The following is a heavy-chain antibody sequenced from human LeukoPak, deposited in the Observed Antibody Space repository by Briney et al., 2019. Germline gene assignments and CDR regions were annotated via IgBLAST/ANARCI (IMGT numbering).Heavy chain of an antibody. J-gene: IGHJ3*02. Sequence: GGSLRLSCSASGFTFSSYAMHWVRQAPGKGLEYVSAISSNGGSTYYADSVKGRFTISRDNSKNTLYLQMSSLRAEDTAVYYCARPRTYGDWDAFDIWGQGTMVTVSS. CDR3: ARPRTYGDWDAFDI. V-gene: IGHV3-64D*06. D-gene: IGHD4-17*01. CDR1: GFTFSSYA. CDR2: ISSNGGST.